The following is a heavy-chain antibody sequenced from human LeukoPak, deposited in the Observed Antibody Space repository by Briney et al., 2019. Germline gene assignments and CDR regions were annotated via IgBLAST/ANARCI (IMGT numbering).Heavy chain of an antibody. CDR3: TTRGRGYSYDHFDY. J-gene: IGHJ4*02. V-gene: IGHV3-15*01. CDR1: GFTFSNAW. Sequence: GGSLRLSCAASGFTFSNAWMSWVRQAPGKGLEWVGRIKSKTDGGTTDYAAPVKGRFTISRDDSKNTLYLQMNSLKTEDTAVYYCTTRGRGYSYDHFDYWGQGTLVTVSS. D-gene: IGHD5-18*01. CDR2: IKSKTDGGTT.